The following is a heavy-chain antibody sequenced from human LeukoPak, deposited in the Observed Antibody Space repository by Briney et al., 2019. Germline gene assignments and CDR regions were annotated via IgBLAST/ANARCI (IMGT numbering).Heavy chain of an antibody. V-gene: IGHV3-15*01. CDR1: GFTFSNAW. J-gene: IGHJ6*02. D-gene: IGHD1-26*01. CDR2: IKSKTDGGTT. Sequence: GGSLRLSCAASGFTFSNAWMSWVRQAPGKGLEWVGRIKSKTDGGTTDYAAPVKGRLTISRDDSKNTLYLQMNSLKTEDTAVYYCTTDFAGSYYYYGMDVWGQGTTVTVSS. CDR3: TTDFAGSYYYYGMDV.